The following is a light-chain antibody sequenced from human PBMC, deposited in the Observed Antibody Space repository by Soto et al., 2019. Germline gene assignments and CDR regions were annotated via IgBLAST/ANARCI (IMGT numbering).Light chain of an antibody. Sequence: AIQMTQSPSSLSASVGDRVAISCRASQDIRNTLAWYQQKPGEAPKLLIFAASNLQSGVPSRFSGSGSVTDFTLAITGLHPEDFATYYCLQYYNFSWTLGQGTKVDIK. CDR2: AAS. CDR3: LQYYNFSWT. CDR1: QDIRNT. J-gene: IGKJ1*01. V-gene: IGKV1-6*01.